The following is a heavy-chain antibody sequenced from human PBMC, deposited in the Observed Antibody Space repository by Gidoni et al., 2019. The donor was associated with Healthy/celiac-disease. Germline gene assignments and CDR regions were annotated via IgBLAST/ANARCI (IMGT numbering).Heavy chain of an antibody. J-gene: IGHJ4*02. CDR2: INHSGST. Sequence: QVPLQQWGAGLLKPSETLSLTCACHGWSFRGYSWRRIRQPPGKGLEWKGEINHSGSTNYNPSLKSRVTISVDTSKNQFSLKLSSVTAADTAVYYCARGGNSRALLRPPPGASYFDYWGQGTLVTVSS. V-gene: IGHV4-34*01. D-gene: IGHD3-22*01. CDR1: GWSFRGYS. CDR3: ARGGNSRALLRPPPGASYFDY.